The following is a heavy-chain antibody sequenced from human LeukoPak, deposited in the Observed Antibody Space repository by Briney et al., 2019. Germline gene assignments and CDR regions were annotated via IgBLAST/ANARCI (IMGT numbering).Heavy chain of an antibody. J-gene: IGHJ4*02. CDR3: AGGVRVAGTMIDY. V-gene: IGHV4-34*01. CDR1: GGSFSGYY. CDR2: INHSGST. D-gene: IGHD6-19*01. Sequence: SETLSLTCAVYGGSFSGYYWSWIRRPPGKGLEWIGEINHSGSTNYNPSLKSRVTISVDTSKNQFSLKLSSVTAADTAVYYCAGGVRVAGTMIDYWGQGTLVTVSS.